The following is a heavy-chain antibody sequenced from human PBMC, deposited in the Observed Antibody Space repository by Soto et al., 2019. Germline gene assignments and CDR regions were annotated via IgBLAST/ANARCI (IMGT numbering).Heavy chain of an antibody. CDR2: MNPNSGNT. CDR3: ARVLRQWLVRLVCCHY. V-gene: IGHV1-8*01. J-gene: IGHJ4*02. Sequence: QVQLVQSGAEVKKPGASVKVSCKASGYTFTSYDINWVRQATGQGLEWMGWMNPNSGNTGYAQKFQGRVTMTRNTSISTAYMELSSLRSEDTAVYYCARVLRQWLVRLVCCHYWGQGTLVTVSS. D-gene: IGHD6-19*01. CDR1: GYTFTSYD.